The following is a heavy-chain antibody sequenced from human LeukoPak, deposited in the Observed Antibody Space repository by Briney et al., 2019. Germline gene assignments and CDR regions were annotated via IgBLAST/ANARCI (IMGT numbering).Heavy chain of an antibody. D-gene: IGHD5-12*01. CDR2: INPNSGGT. V-gene: IGHV1-2*02. Sequence: GASVKVSCKASGYTFTGYYMNWVRQAPGQGLEWMGWINPNSGGTNYAQKFQGRVTMTRDTSISTAYMELSRLRSDDTAVYYCARGRTWGGYDRLGNWFDPWGQGTLVTVSS. CDR1: GYTFTGYY. J-gene: IGHJ5*02. CDR3: ARGRTWGGYDRLGNWFDP.